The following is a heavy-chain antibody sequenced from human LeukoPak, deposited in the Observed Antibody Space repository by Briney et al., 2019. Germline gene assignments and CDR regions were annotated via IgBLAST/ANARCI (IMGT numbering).Heavy chain of an antibody. CDR2: INPSSGST. CDR1: GYTFTSYF. V-gene: IGHV1-46*01. CDR3: ARGLIRYYFDY. Sequence: AAVKVSCKASGYTFTSYFIHWVRQAPGQGLQWMGIINPSSGSTRYAQKFQGRVTMTRDMSTSTVYMELSSLRSEDTAVYYCARGLIRYYFDYWGQGTLVTVSS. J-gene: IGHJ4*02.